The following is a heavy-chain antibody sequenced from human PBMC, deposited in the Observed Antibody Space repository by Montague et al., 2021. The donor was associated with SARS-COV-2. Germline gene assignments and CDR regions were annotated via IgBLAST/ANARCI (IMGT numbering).Heavy chain of an antibody. Sequence: SETLSLTCAVSGGSINSSNWWSWVRQPPGKGLEWIGEIFHSGSLNYNPSFYSRVTISVDKFRNQFSLKLTFVTAADTAVYYCASRGGHDIFRTLEGGFDPWGQGTLVTVSS. V-gene: IGHV4-4*02. D-gene: IGHD3-3*02. CDR1: GGSINSSNW. J-gene: IGHJ5*02. CDR3: ASRGGHDIFRTLEGGFDP. CDR2: IFHSGSL.